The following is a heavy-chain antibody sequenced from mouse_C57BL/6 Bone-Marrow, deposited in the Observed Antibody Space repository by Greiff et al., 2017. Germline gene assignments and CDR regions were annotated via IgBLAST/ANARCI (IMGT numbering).Heavy chain of an antibody. CDR2: ISIGGSYT. V-gene: IGHV5-6*01. CDR3: ARHGTTGVAEAY. J-gene: IGHJ3*01. Sequence: EVKLMESGGDLVKPGGSLKLSCAASGFTFSSYGMSWVRQTPDKRLEWVATISIGGSYTYYPDSVKGRYTISRDNATNTLYLQMSSLKSEDTAKYDCARHGTTGVAEAYWGQGTLVTVSA. D-gene: IGHD1-1*01. CDR1: GFTFSSYG.